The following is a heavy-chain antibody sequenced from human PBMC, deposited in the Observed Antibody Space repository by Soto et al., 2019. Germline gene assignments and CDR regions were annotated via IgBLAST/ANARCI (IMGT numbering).Heavy chain of an antibody. Sequence: QVQLVQSGAEVKKPGASVKVSCKASGYTFTSYGISWVRQAPGQGLEWMGWISAYSGNTNYAQNLQGRVTMTTDTSTSTAYMELRSLRADDTAVYYCARQYDILTGYYLEVGYWGQGTLVTVSS. D-gene: IGHD3-9*01. J-gene: IGHJ4*02. CDR1: GYTFTSYG. CDR2: ISAYSGNT. CDR3: ARQYDILTGYYLEVGY. V-gene: IGHV1-18*01.